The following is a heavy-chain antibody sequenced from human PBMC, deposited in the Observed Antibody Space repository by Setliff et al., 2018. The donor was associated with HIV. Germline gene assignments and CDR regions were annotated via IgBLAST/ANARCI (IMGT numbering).Heavy chain of an antibody. CDR3: ARDSSRSYLDWLSLKYYYSYDMDV. Sequence: GGSLRLSCAASGFTFSSHAMTWVRQAPGQGLEWVSIISGSGISTYYADSVKGRFTISRDNSRNMLYLQMNSLRAEDTAVYYCARDSSRSYLDWLSLKYYYSYDMDVWGKGTTVTVSS. V-gene: IGHV3-23*01. CDR2: ISGSGIST. J-gene: IGHJ6*03. CDR1: GFTFSSHA. D-gene: IGHD3-9*01.